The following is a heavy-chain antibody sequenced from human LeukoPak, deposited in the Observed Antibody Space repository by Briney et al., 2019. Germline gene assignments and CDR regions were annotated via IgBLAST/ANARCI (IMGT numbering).Heavy chain of an antibody. Sequence: PGGSLRLSCAASDFTFRSYAMQWVRQAQGKGLEWVSGISGSGDSTFYADPVKGRFTIFRDNSKNTLYLQMNSLRAEDTAVYYCAKYLSAKGPPYALEVWGQGTTVTVSS. CDR1: DFTFRSYA. CDR3: AKYLSAKGPPYALEV. J-gene: IGHJ6*02. V-gene: IGHV3-23*01. CDR2: ISGSGDST.